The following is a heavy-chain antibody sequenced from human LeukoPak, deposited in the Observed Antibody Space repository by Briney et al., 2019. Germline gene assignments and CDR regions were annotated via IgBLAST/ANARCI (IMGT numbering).Heavy chain of an antibody. V-gene: IGHV1-18*01. Sequence: ASVKVSCKASGYNFNTYGFSWVRQAPGQGLESMGWITMINGNTDYAEKLQGRVTMTIDTSTSTAYMELRSLRSDDTAVYYCASSLTIFGVVHWGQGTLLTVSS. J-gene: IGHJ4*02. CDR3: ASSLTIFGVVH. CDR2: ITMINGNT. CDR1: GYNFNTYG. D-gene: IGHD3-3*01.